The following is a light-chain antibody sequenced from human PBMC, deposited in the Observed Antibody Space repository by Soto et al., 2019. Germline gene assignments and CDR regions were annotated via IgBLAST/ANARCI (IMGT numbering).Light chain of an antibody. CDR3: CSYAGRCTPRNV. Sequence: QSALTQPAPVSGSPRQSITISCTGTNNDIGHCFIVSWCQLPPARAPSLLIYGVSQWPSWISNRFSGHNSCNTASLSSTGLQPDDVAQYFCCSYAGRCTPRNVFRSGSKGTVL. V-gene: IGLV2-23*02. CDR2: GVS. J-gene: IGLJ1*01. CDR1: NNDIGHCFI.